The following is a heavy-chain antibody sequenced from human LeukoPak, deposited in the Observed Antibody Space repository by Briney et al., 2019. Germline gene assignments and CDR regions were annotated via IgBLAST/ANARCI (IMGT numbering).Heavy chain of an antibody. V-gene: IGHV3-23*01. CDR3: AKILRPVTSFPQFYFFGMDV. Sequence: GSLRLSCAAPGFSFRDFAMTWVRLAPGKGLEWVSTVSGTGDDTYYSDTVKGRFTMSRDNSENTLDLQMNSLRVEDTAVYYCAKILRPVTSFPQFYFFGMDVWGKGATVTVSS. CDR2: VSGTGDDT. D-gene: IGHD4-17*01. CDR1: GFSFRDFA. J-gene: IGHJ6*04.